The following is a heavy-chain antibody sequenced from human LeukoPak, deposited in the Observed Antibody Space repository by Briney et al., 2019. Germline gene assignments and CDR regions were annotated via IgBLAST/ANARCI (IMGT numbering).Heavy chain of an antibody. V-gene: IGHV3-9*01. CDR1: GFTFDDYA. J-gene: IGHJ6*03. CDR2: ISWNSGSI. Sequence: PGRSLRLSCAASGFTFDDYAMHWVRQAPGKGLEGVSGISWNSGSIGYADSVKGRFTISRDNAKNSLYLQMNSLRAEDTALYYCAKDRNPQYYYYYMDVWGKGTTVTVSS. D-gene: IGHD1-14*01. CDR3: AKDRNPQYYYYYMDV.